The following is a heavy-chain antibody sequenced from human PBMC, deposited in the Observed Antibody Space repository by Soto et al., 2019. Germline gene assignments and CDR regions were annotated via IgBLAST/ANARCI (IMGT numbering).Heavy chain of an antibody. D-gene: IGHD1-20*01. V-gene: IGHV4-39*01. Sequence: QLQLQESGPGLVKPSETLSLTCTVSGGSISSSSYYWGWIRQPPGNGLEWIGSIYYSGSTYYNPSLKSRVTISVDTSKNQFSLKLSSVTAADTAVYYCARQITGKRNFDYWGQGTLVTVSS. CDR3: ARQITGKRNFDY. CDR1: GGSISSSSYY. J-gene: IGHJ4*02. CDR2: IYYSGST.